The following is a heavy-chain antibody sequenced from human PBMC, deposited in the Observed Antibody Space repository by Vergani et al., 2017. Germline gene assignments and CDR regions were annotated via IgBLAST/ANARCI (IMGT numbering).Heavy chain of an antibody. CDR3: ARDRGIAARLNYYYYMDV. V-gene: IGHV4-34*01. J-gene: IGHJ6*03. Sequence: QVQLQQWGAGLLKPSETLSLTCAVYAGSFSGYYGNWIRQPPGKGLEWIGEINHSGSTNYNASLKSRVTISRDTSKNQFSLKLSSVTAADTAVYYCARDRGIAARLNYYYYMDVWGKGTTVTVS. CDR1: AGSFSGYY. CDR2: INHSGST. D-gene: IGHD6-6*01.